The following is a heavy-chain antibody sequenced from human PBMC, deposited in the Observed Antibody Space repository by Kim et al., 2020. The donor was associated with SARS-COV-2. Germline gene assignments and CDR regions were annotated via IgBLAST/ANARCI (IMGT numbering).Heavy chain of an antibody. V-gene: IGHV3-21*01. J-gene: IGHJ5*02. D-gene: IGHD7-27*01. CDR3: ASGDEYAPNWFDP. CDR2: ISSSSSYI. CDR1: GFTFSSYS. Sequence: GGSLRLSCAASGFTFSSYSMNWVRQAPGKGLEWVSSISSSSSYIYYADSVKGRFTISRDNAKNSLYLQMNSMRAEDTAVYYCASGDEYAPNWFDPWGQGTLVTVSS.